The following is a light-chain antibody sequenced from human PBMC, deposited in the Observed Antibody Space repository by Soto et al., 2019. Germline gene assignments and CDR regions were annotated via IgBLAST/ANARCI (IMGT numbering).Light chain of an antibody. CDR3: QQYHNTPIT. J-gene: IGKJ5*01. V-gene: IGKV3-15*01. CDR1: QSVSNK. CDR2: GAS. Sequence: EIVMTQSPATLSASPGERATLSCRASQSVSNKLAWYQQKPGQAPRLLIYGASTRATGIPARFSGSGSGTEFTLTISSLQSEDFAVYYCQQYHNTPITFGQGTRLENK.